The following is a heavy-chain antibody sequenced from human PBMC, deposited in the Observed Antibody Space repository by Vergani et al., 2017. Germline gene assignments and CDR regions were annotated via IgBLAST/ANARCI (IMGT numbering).Heavy chain of an antibody. D-gene: IGHD6-13*01. V-gene: IGHV3-66*02. CDR1: GFIVSSHY. J-gene: IGHJ4*02. Sequence: VQLVESGGGLVQPEGSLRLSCAVSGFIVSSHYMTWVRQAPGKGLEWVAVIHSGGSIFYADSVMGRFTISRDRSKNTLDLHMNSLKAEDTAVYYCARGSRAAGYSGPDSWGQGTLVTVSS. CDR3: ARGSRAAGYSGPDS. CDR2: IHSGGSI.